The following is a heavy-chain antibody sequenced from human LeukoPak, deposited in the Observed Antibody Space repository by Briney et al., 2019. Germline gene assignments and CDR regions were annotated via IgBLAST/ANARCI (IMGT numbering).Heavy chain of an antibody. CDR2: IRYDGSNK. Sequence: PGGSLRLSCAASGFTFSSYGMHWVRQAPGKGLEWVAFIRYDGSNKYYADSVKGRFTISRDNSKNTLYLQMNSLRAEDTAVYYCAKEGSGRYYYYYMDVWGKGTTVTISS. D-gene: IGHD6-19*01. CDR3: AKEGSGRYYYYYMDV. J-gene: IGHJ6*03. CDR1: GFTFSSYG. V-gene: IGHV3-30*02.